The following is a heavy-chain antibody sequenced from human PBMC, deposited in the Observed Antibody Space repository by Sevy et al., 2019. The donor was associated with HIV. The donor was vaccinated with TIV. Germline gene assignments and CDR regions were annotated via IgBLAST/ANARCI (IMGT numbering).Heavy chain of an antibody. V-gene: IGHV3-11*01. D-gene: IGHD5-18*01. CDR2: ISSSHHAI. Sequence: GGSLRLSRAASGFTFSDYYMSWIRQAPGKGLEWFSSISSSHHAIKYADSVKGRFAISRDNAKKSLYLQMNSLRAEDTAVYFCVGRPYSSTYSWSYYFDYWGLGTLVTVSS. J-gene: IGHJ4*02. CDR1: GFTFSDYY. CDR3: VGRPYSSTYSWSYYFDY.